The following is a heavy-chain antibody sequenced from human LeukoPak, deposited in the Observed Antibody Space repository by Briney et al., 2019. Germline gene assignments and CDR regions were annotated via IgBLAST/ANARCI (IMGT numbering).Heavy chain of an antibody. CDR3: ARGLREYSSSFGHYYYMDV. CDR2: ISAYNGNT. J-gene: IGHJ6*03. Sequence: ASVKVSCKASGYTFTSYGISWVRQAPGQGLEWMGWISAYNGNTNYAQKLQGRVTMTTDTSTSTAYMELSSLRSEDTAVYYCARGLREYSSSFGHYYYMDVWGKGTTVTVSS. CDR1: GYTFTSYG. D-gene: IGHD6-6*01. V-gene: IGHV1-18*01.